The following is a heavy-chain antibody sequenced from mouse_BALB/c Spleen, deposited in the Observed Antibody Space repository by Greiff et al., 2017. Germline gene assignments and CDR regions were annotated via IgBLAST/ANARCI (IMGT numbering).Heavy chain of an antibody. Sequence: EVHLVESGGGLVKPGGSLKLSCAASGFTFSDYYMYWVRQTPEKRLEWVATISDGGSYTYYPDSVKGRFTISRDNAKNNLYLQMSSLKSEDTAMYYCGRYLYAMDYWGQGTSVTVSS. J-gene: IGHJ4*01. V-gene: IGHV5-4*02. CDR2: ISDGGSYT. CDR3: GRYLYAMDY. D-gene: IGHD5-1*01. CDR1: GFTFSDYY.